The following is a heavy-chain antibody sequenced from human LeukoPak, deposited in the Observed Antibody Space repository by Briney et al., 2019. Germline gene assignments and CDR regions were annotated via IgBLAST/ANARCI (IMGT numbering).Heavy chain of an antibody. CDR2: ISGGGGST. CDR3: AKGGAARPNYFDY. J-gene: IGHJ4*02. V-gene: IGHV3-23*01. CDR1: GFTFSNYA. Sequence: SGGSLRLSCAASGFTFSNYAMSWVRQAPGKGLEWVSGISGGGGSTYYADSVKGRFTISRDNSKNTLYLQMNSLRAEDTAVYYCAKGGAARPNYFDYWGQGTLVTVSS. D-gene: IGHD6-6*01.